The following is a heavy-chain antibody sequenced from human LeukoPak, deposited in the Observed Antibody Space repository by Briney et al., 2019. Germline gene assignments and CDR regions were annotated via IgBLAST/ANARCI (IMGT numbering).Heavy chain of an antibody. CDR3: ARDYADYVGYFFFDY. V-gene: IGHV3-23*01. CDR2: ISGSGRST. CDR1: GFTFSSYA. J-gene: IGHJ4*02. D-gene: IGHD4-17*01. Sequence: PGGSLRLSCVASGFTFSSYAMSWVRQAPGKGLEWVSAISGSGRSTYYADSVKGRLSISRDNSKNTLYVQMNSLRAEDTAVYYCARDYADYVGYFFFDYWGQGTLVTVSS.